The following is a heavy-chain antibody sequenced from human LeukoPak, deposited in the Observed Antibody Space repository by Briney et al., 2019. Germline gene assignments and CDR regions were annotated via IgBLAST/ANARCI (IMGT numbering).Heavy chain of an antibody. CDR3: ARHYYDSSGYYYRFDAFDI. Sequence: PSETLSLTCTVSGGSISSYYWSWIRQPAGKGLEWIGRIYTSGSTNYNPSLKSRVTMSVDTSKNQFSLKLSSVTAADTAVYYCARHYYDSSGYYYRFDAFDIWGQGTMVTVSS. CDR1: GGSISSYY. CDR2: IYTSGST. V-gene: IGHV4-4*07. J-gene: IGHJ3*02. D-gene: IGHD3-22*01.